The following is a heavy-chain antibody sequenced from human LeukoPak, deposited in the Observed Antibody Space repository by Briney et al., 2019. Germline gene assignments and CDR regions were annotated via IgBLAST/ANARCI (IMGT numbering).Heavy chain of an antibody. J-gene: IGHJ3*02. CDR1: GGSISSYY. CDR3: ARQTWGSVDAFDI. D-gene: IGHD3-10*01. V-gene: IGHV4-59*08. Sequence: SETLSLTCTVSGGSISSYYWSWIRQPPGKGLEWIGYIYYSGSTNYNPSLKSRVTISVDTSKNQFSLKLSSVTAADTAVYYCARQTWGSVDAFDIWGQGTMVTVSS. CDR2: IYYSGST.